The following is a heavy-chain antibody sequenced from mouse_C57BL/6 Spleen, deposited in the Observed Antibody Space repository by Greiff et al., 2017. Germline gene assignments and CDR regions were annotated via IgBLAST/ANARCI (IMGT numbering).Heavy chain of an antibody. J-gene: IGHJ3*01. CDR3: ARQPWFAY. CDR1: GFTFSSYG. Sequence: EVMLVESGGDLVKPGGSLKLSCAASGFTFSSYGMSWVRQTPDKRLEWVAPISSGGSYTYYPDSVKGRFTISRDNAKNTLYLQMSSLKSEDTAMYYCARQPWFAYWGQGTLVTVSA. V-gene: IGHV5-6*01. CDR2: ISSGGSYT.